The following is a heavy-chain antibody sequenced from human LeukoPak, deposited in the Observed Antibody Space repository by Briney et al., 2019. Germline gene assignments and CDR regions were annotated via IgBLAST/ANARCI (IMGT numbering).Heavy chain of an antibody. D-gene: IGHD3-10*01. Sequence: SETLSLTCSVSGGSISSYYWSWIRQPPGKGLEWIGFIYYSGSTNSNPSLKGRVTISVDTSKNQFSLNLSSVTAADTAVYYCARERITMVRGAKSNWFDPWGQGTLVTVSS. CDR3: ARERITMVRGAKSNWFDP. V-gene: IGHV4-59*01. J-gene: IGHJ5*02. CDR1: GGSISSYY. CDR2: IYYSGST.